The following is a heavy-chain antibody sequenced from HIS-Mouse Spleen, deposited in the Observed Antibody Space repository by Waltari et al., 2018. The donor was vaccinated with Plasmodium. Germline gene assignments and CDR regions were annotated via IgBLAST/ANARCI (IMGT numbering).Heavy chain of an antibody. D-gene: IGHD6-13*01. Sequence: QVQLQESGPGLVKPSETLSLTCTVSGGSISSYYWSWIRQPPGKGLEWIWYIYYSGSTNYNPSLKSRVTISVDTSKNQFSLKLSSVTAADTAVYYCARAKYSSSWYWFDPWGQGTLVTVSS. CDR3: ARAKYSSSWYWFDP. CDR1: GGSISSYY. V-gene: IGHV4-59*01. J-gene: IGHJ5*02. CDR2: IYYSGST.